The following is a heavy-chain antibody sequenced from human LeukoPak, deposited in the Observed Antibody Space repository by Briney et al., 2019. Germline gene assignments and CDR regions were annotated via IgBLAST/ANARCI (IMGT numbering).Heavy chain of an antibody. CDR2: INSDGSGR. CDR3: ASASSHRIAAGGDY. D-gene: IGHD6-13*01. Sequence: GGSLRLSCAASGFTFSNYWMHWVRHAPGKGLVWVSRINSDGSGRNYADSVKGRFTISRDNAKNTLYRQMNSLRAGDTAVYYCASASSHRIAAGGDYWGQGTLVTVSS. J-gene: IGHJ4*02. V-gene: IGHV3-74*01. CDR1: GFTFSNYW.